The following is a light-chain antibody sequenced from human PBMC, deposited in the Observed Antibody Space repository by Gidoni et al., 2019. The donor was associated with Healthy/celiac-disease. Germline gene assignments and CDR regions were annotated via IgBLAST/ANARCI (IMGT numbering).Light chain of an antibody. CDR2: DAS. V-gene: IGKV1-13*02. Sequence: AIQLTQPPSSLSASVGDRVTITCRACQGISSALAWYQQKPGKAAKLLIYDASSLESGVPSRFSGSGCGKAFTITISSIQPEDFATYYCQQFNSYPRTFGQXTKVEIK. J-gene: IGKJ1*01. CDR1: QGISSA. CDR3: QQFNSYPRT.